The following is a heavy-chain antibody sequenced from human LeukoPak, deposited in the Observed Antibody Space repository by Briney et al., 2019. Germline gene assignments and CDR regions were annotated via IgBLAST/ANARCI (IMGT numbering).Heavy chain of an antibody. CDR1: GSIFTSYW. V-gene: IGHV5-51*01. J-gene: IGHJ3*02. D-gene: IGHD2-15*01. CDR2: IYPGDSDT. CDR3: ARVGYCSGGSCSVGAFDI. Sequence: GASLQISCKGSGSIFTSYWIGWVRQLPGKGLEWMGIIYPGDSDTRYSPSFQGQVTISADKSISTAYLQWSSLKASDTAMYYCARVGYCSGGSCSVGAFDIWGQGTMVTVSS.